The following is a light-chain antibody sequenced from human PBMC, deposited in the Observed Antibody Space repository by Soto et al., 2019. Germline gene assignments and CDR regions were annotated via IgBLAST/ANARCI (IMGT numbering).Light chain of an antibody. CDR2: SDT. J-gene: IGLJ2*01. Sequence: SYELTQPPSVSVAPGKTASISCGGNEIGSKGVHWYQQKPGQTPVLVIYSDTDLPPVITERFSDYNSANLATLTISRVEAGDEADYYCQVWDRGSAQVGFGGGTQLPVL. CDR1: EIGSKG. CDR3: QVWDRGSAQVG. V-gene: IGLV3-21*01.